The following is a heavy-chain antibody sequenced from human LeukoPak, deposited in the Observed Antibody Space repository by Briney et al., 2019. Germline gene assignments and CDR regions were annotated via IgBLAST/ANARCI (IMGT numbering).Heavy chain of an antibody. J-gene: IGHJ4*02. CDR2: ISGSGGST. Sequence: PGGSLRLSCAASGFPFSSYGMHWVRQAPGKGLEWVSAISGSGGSTNYADSVKGRVTVSRDNSKSTLYLQMNSLRAEDTAVYYCAKSSYYDSSGYYREYYFDYWGQGTLVTVSS. CDR1: GFPFSSYG. D-gene: IGHD3-22*01. CDR3: AKSSYYDSSGYYREYYFDY. V-gene: IGHV3-23*01.